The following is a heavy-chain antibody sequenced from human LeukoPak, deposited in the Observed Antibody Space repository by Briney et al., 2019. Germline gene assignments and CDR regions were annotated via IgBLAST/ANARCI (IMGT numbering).Heavy chain of an antibody. CDR2: VTGGGGDT. CDR3: AKAPLRSCSGAICYPFDY. D-gene: IGHD2-15*01. CDR1: GFSFSSYA. J-gene: IGHJ4*02. Sequence: GGSLRLSCAASGFSFSSYAMSWVRQAPGKRLEWVSVVTGGGGDTYYADSVKGRFTISRDNSKNMLYLQMSSLRAEDAAVYYCAKAPLRSCSGAICYPFDYWGQGTLVTVSS. V-gene: IGHV3-23*01.